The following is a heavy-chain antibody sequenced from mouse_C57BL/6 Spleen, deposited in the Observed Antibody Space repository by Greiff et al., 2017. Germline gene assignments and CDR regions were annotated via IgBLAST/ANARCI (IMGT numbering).Heavy chain of an antibody. J-gene: IGHJ1*03. CDR3: ASITTVGAWYFEV. CDR2: INPSSGYT. V-gene: IGHV1-4*01. Sequence: VQLQQSGAELARPGASVKMSCKASGYTFTSYTMHWVKQRPGQGLEWIGYINPSSGYTKYNQKFKDKATLTADKSSSTAYMQLSSLTSEDSAVYYCASITTVGAWYFEVWGTGTTVTVSS. CDR1: GYTFTSYT. D-gene: IGHD1-1*01.